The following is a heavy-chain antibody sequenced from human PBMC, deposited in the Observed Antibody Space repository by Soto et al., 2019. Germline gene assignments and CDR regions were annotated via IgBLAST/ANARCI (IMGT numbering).Heavy chain of an antibody. D-gene: IGHD5-12*01. CDR2: ISSRATGI. Sequence: PVGSLRLSCAASGFTFRSYEMNWVRQAPGKGLEWVSYISSRATGIFYADSVKGRFTMSRDDANNSLYLQMNSLRGEDTAVYYSARPRAFDGYDGGFFFDLWGQGTVVTVSS. V-gene: IGHV3-48*03. CDR1: GFTFRSYE. CDR3: ARPRAFDGYDGGFFFDL. J-gene: IGHJ4*02.